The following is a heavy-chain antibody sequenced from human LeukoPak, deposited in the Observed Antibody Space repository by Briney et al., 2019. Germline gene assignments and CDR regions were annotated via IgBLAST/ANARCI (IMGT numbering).Heavy chain of an antibody. CDR2: ISWNSGSI. V-gene: IGHV3-9*01. Sequence: GGSLRLSCAASGFTFITYWMHWVRQAPGKGLEWVSGISWNSGSIGYADSVKGRFTISRDNAKNSLYLQMNSLRAEDTALYYCAKGRGSRLYYYDSSGPLDYWGQGTLVTVSS. CDR3: AKGRGSRLYYYDSSGPLDY. D-gene: IGHD3-22*01. CDR1: GFTFITYW. J-gene: IGHJ4*02.